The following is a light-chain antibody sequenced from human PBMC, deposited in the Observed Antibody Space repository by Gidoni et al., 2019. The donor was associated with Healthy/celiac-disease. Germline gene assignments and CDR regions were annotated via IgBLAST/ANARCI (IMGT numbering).Light chain of an antibody. CDR2: LEGSGSY. CDR1: SRHSSYI. J-gene: IGLJ3*02. V-gene: IGLV4-60*02. Sequence: QPVLTQSSSASASLGSSVKLTCTLSSRHSSYIIAWHQQPPGKAPRYLMKLEGSGSYNKGSGVPDRFSGSISGAYRYLTISNLQFEDEADYYCETWDSNTWVFGGGTKLTVL. CDR3: ETWDSNTWV.